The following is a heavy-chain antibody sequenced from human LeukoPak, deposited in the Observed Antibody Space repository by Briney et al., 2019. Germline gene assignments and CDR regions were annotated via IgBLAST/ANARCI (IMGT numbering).Heavy chain of an antibody. CDR2: IYYSGSI. CDR1: GYSISSSNW. J-gene: IGHJ2*01. Sequence: SDTLSLTCAVSGYSISSSNWWGWIRPPPGKGLEWIGYIYYSGSIYYNPSLKSRVTTSGDTSKNKFSLKLSSVTAVDTAVYYCARTLGHYDSSGYLDWYFDLWGRGTLVTVSS. D-gene: IGHD3-22*01. CDR3: ARTLGHYDSSGYLDWYFDL. V-gene: IGHV4-28*05.